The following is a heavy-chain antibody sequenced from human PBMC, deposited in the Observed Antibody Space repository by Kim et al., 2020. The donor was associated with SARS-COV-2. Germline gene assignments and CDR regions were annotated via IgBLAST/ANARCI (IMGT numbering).Heavy chain of an antibody. CDR2: IRSKAYGGTT. D-gene: IGHD3-10*01. CDR3: TRDEVLSYYGSGSPPSSYGMDV. V-gene: IGHV3-49*03. CDR1: GFTFGDYA. Sequence: GGSLRLSCTTSGFTFGDYAMSWFRQAPGKGLEWVGFIRSKAYGGTTEYATSVKGRFTISRDDYLSIAYLQMSSLKTEDTAVYYCTRDEVLSYYGSGSPPSSYGMDVWGDGTTVTVSS. J-gene: IGHJ6*04.